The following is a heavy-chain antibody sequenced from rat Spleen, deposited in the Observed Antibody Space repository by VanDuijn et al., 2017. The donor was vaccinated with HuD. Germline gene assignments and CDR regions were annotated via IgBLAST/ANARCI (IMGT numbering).Heavy chain of an antibody. Sequence: QVQLKESGPGLVQPSQTLSLTCTVSGLSLTSNSVSWIRQPPGKGLEWMGVMWSGGSTAYNSALKSRLSISRDTSKSQVFLKMNSLQTEDTAIYYCTRDQGYGGYGYWGQGASVTVSS. CDR3: TRDQGYGGYGY. D-gene: IGHD1-11*01. CDR2: MWSGGST. J-gene: IGHJ4*01. V-gene: IGHV2-47*01. CDR1: GLSLTSNS.